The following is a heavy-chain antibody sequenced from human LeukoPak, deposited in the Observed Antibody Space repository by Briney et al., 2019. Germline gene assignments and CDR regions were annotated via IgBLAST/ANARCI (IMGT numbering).Heavy chain of an antibody. CDR2: ISSSGST. Sequence: SETLSLTCTVSGGSISSGVYNWSCIRQPPGKRLEWIGRISSSGSTNYNPSLKSRVTISVDTSKNQFSLKLSSVTAADMAVYYCAREDPRIAARTFDYWGQGTLVTVSS. J-gene: IGHJ4*02. CDR1: GGSISSGVYN. CDR3: AREDPRIAARTFDY. V-gene: IGHV4-61*02. D-gene: IGHD6-6*01.